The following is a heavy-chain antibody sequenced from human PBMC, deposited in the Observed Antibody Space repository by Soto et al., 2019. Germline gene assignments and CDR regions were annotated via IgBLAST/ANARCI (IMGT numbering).Heavy chain of an antibody. V-gene: IGHV3-33*01. Sequence: QVQLVESGGGVVQPGGSLRLSCAASGFIFSGHGMHWVRQAPGKGLEWVAVIWHDGSNKYYADSVKVRFSISRDNSKNMLYLEMNSLRVEDTALYYCARDVESGVAGTWGQGTLVTVSS. CDR3: ARDVESGVAGT. D-gene: IGHD6-19*01. CDR1: GFIFSGHG. J-gene: IGHJ4*02. CDR2: IWHDGSNK.